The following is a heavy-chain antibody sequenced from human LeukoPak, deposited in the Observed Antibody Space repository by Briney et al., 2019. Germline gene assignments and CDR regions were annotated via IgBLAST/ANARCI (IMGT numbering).Heavy chain of an antibody. V-gene: IGHV4-4*02. J-gene: IGHJ4*02. D-gene: IGHD1-26*01. Sequence: SETLSLTCGVSGGSIDITNYWSWVRKAPGKGLEWIGEIAHDATTNYNPSLRSRVAMSFDRANNQFSLSLTSVTAADTAVYYCTREDRPYCPFAYWGQGVLVTVSS. CDR2: IAHDATT. CDR3: TREDRPYCPFAY. CDR1: GGSIDITNY.